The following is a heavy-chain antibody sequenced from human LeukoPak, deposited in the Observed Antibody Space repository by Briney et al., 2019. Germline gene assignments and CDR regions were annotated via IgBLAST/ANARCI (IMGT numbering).Heavy chain of an antibody. CDR3: ARDSEDCSSTSCSIS. J-gene: IGHJ5*02. D-gene: IGHD2-2*01. CDR2: ISPYNGNT. Sequence: ASVKVSCKASGYIFTSYGINWVRQAPGQGLEWMGWISPYNGNTNYAQKFQDRVTMTTDTSTSTVYMELRSLRSNDTAVYYCARDSEDCSSTSCSISWGQGTLVTVSS. CDR1: GYIFTSYG. V-gene: IGHV1-18*01.